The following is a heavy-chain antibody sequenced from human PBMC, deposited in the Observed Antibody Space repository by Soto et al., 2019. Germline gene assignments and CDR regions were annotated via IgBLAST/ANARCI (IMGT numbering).Heavy chain of an antibody. CDR3: AKDRCENSGYPILDY. CDR1: GLTISSSA. CDR2: IRDGDGGT. V-gene: IGHV3-23*01. Sequence: EVQLLESGGGLAQPGGSLRISCAVSGLTISSSAMNWVRQAPGKGLEWVSMIRDGDGGTYYADSVEGRFTISRDSSKNTLYLEMNSLRAEDTAMYYCAKDRCENSGYPILDYWGQGTLVAVSS. D-gene: IGHD5-12*01. J-gene: IGHJ4*02.